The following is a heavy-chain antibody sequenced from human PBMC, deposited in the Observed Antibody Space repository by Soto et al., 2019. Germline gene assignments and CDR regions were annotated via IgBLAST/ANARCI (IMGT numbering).Heavy chain of an antibody. CDR3: ARGDTPMITGMDSFDI. V-gene: IGHV3-7*01. Sequence: EVQRVESGGGLVQPGGSLRLSCAASGFTFSRYWMNWVRQAPGKGLEWVANIKQDGTEKNYVDSVKGRFTISRDNARNSLYLQMDSLRAEDTAVYFCARGDTPMITGMDSFDIWGQGTMVTVSS. D-gene: IGHD5-18*01. J-gene: IGHJ3*02. CDR1: GFTFSRYW. CDR2: IKQDGTEK.